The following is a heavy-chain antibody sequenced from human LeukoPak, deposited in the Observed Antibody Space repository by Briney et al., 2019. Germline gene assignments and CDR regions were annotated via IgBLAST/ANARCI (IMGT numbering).Heavy chain of an antibody. CDR1: GYRITSYW. CDR2: IYPGDSDT. J-gene: IGHJ4*02. Sequence: GESLKISCKGSGYRITSYWIGWVRQMPGQGLEWMGIIYPGDSDTRYSPSFQGQVTISADKSISTAYLQWSSLKASDTAIYYCARFYYDSSGYRIDYWGQGTLVTVSS. D-gene: IGHD3-22*01. CDR3: ARFYYDSSGYRIDY. V-gene: IGHV5-51*01.